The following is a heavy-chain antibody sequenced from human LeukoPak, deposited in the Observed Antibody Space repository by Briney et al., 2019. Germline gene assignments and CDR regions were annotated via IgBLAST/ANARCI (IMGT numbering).Heavy chain of an antibody. J-gene: IGHJ6*02. CDR3: ASTVAATPLYYYGMDV. D-gene: IGHD2-15*01. CDR2: IYYSGST. Sequence: SETLSLTCTVSGGSISSYYWSWIRQPPGKGLEWIGYIYYSGSTNYNPSLKSRVTISVDTSKNQFSLKLGSVTAADTAVYYCASTVAATPLYYYGMDVWGQGTTVTVSS. CDR1: GGSISSYY. V-gene: IGHV4-59*01.